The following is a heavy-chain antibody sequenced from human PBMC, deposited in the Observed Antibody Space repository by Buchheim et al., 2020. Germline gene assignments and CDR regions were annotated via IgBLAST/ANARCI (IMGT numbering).Heavy chain of an antibody. CDR1: GFTFSSYA. V-gene: IGHV3-23*04. Sequence: VQLVESGGGLVQPGGSLRLSCAASGFTFSSYAMSWVRQAPGKGLEWVSAISGSGGSTYYADSVKGRFTISRDNSKNTLYLQMNSLRAEDTAVYYCAKDRAYYDFWSGYGGQDAFDIWGQGT. CDR3: AKDRAYYDFWSGYGGQDAFDI. CDR2: ISGSGGST. J-gene: IGHJ3*02. D-gene: IGHD3-3*01.